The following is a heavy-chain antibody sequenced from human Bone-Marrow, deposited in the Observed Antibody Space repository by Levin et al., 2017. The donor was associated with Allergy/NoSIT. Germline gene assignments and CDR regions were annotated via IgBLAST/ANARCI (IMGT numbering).Heavy chain of an antibody. J-gene: IGHJ4*02. V-gene: IGHV3-48*03. CDR1: GFTFSSYE. CDR3: TSISGSPDY. Sequence: SGGSLRLSCAASGFTFSSYEMNWVRQAPGKGLEWVSYISSTGRTIYYADSVKGRFTISRDNARNSLFLQMSDLRADDTAFYYCTSISGSPDYWGQGTLVTVSS. D-gene: IGHD1-26*01. CDR2: ISSTGRTI.